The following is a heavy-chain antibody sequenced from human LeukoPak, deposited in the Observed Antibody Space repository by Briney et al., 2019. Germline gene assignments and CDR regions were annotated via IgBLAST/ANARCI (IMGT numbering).Heavy chain of an antibody. CDR1: GFTFSSYA. D-gene: IGHD6-19*01. V-gene: IGHV3-30*04. CDR2: ISYDGSNK. J-gene: IGHJ4*02. Sequence: GGSLRLSCAASGFTFSSYAMHWVRQAPGKGLEWVAVISYDGSNKYYADSVKGRFTISRDNSKNTLYLQMNSLRAEDTAVYYCARDQQWLAKGENFDYWGQGTLVTVSS. CDR3: ARDQQWLAKGENFDY.